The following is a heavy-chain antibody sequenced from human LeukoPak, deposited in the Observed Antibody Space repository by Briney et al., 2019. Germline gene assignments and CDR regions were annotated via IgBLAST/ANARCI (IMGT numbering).Heavy chain of an antibody. CDR2: INHSGST. Sequence: PSETLSLTCAVYGGSFSGYYWSWIRQPPGKGLEWIGEINHSGSTNYNPSLKSRVTISVDTSKNQFSLQLSSVTAADTAVYYCARRGDYFDFWSGFDYWGQGTLVTVSS. V-gene: IGHV4-34*01. CDR1: GGSFSGYY. J-gene: IGHJ4*02. CDR3: ARRGDYFDFWSGFDY. D-gene: IGHD3-3*01.